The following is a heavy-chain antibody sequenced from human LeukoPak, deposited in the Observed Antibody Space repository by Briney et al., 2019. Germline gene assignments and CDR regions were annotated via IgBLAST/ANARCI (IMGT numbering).Heavy chain of an antibody. V-gene: IGHV4-59*08. J-gene: IGHJ2*01. Sequence: SETLSLTCTVSGGSISSYYWSWIRQPPGKGLEWIGYIYYSGSTNYNPSLKSRVTISVDTSKNQFSLKLSSVTAADTAVYYCARHWIGPTGAWYFDLWGRGTLVTVSS. CDR2: IYYSGST. CDR1: GGSISSYY. D-gene: IGHD2-2*03. CDR3: ARHWIGPTGAWYFDL.